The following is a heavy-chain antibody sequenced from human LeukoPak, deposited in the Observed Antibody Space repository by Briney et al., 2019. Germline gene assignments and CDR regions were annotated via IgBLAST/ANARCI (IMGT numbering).Heavy chain of an antibody. CDR3: ARAARYRRLEGLGY. CDR2: MNPNSGNT. D-gene: IGHD6-13*01. Sequence: ASVKVSCKASGYTFTSYDINWVRQATGQGLEWMGWMNPNSGNTGYAQKFQGRVTMTRNTSISTAYMELSSLRSEDTAVYYCARAARYRRLEGLGYWGQGTLVTVSS. V-gene: IGHV1-8*01. J-gene: IGHJ4*02. CDR1: GYTFTSYD.